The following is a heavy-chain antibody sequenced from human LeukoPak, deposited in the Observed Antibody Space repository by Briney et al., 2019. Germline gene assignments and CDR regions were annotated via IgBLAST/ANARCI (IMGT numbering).Heavy chain of an antibody. CDR2: IYYSGST. CDR3: ARSYCGGDCYSFDY. V-gene: IGHV4-59*01. D-gene: IGHD2-21*02. Sequence: SETLSLTCTVSGGSISSYYWSWIRQPPGMGLEWIGYIYYSGSTNYNPSLKSRVTISVDTSKNQFSLKLSSVTAADTAVYYCARSYCGGDCYSFDYWGQGTLVTVSS. CDR1: GGSISSYY. J-gene: IGHJ4*02.